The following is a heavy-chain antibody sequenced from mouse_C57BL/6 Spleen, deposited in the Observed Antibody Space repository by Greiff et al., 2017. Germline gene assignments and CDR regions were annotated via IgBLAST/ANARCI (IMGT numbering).Heavy chain of an antibody. D-gene: IGHD4-1*01. J-gene: IGHJ2*01. V-gene: IGHV1-76*01. Sequence: QVQLQQSGAELVRPGASVKLSCKASGYTFTDYYINWVKQRPGQGLEWIARIYPGSGNTYYNEKFKGKATLTAEKSSSTAYMQLSSLTSEDSAVYFCARWDWGYFDYWGQGTTLTVSS. CDR1: GYTFTDYY. CDR3: ARWDWGYFDY. CDR2: IYPGSGNT.